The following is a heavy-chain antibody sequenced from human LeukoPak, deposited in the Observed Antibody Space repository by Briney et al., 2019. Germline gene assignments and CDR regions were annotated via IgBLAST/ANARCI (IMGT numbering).Heavy chain of an antibody. D-gene: IGHD1-20*01. CDR2: ISSRSSYI. J-gene: IGHJ4*02. V-gene: IGHV3-21*01. CDR1: XFTXSSYS. CDR3: ARDNGHNWNFDY. Sequence: SLRLSXXASXFTXSSYSMNWVRQAPGKGLEWVSSISSRSSYIYYADSVKGRFTISRDNAKNSLYLQMNSLRAEDTAVYYCARDNGHNWNFDYWGQGTLVTVSS.